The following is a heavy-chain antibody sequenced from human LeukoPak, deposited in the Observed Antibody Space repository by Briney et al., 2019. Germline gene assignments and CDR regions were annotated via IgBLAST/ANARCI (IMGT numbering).Heavy chain of an antibody. D-gene: IGHD3-10*01. V-gene: IGHV3-74*01. CDR3: VRDYQVIQEV. J-gene: IGHJ6*02. CDR1: GFTFSNYW. Sequence: PGGSLRLSCVASGFTFSNYWMLWVRQAPGKGLMWVSLISTDGKSTRYAESVKGRFTISRDNAKNALYLQMDILRVEDTALYFCVRDYQVIQEVWRQGTTVTVSS. CDR2: ISTDGKST.